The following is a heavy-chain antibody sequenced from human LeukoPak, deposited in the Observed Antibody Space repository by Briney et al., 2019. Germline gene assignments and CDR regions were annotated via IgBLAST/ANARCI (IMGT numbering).Heavy chain of an antibody. D-gene: IGHD2-21*02. J-gene: IGHJ4*02. Sequence: GGSLRLSCAASGFTFSSYALSWVRQAPGKGLEWVSAISGSGGSTYYADSVKGRFTISRDNSKNTPYLQMNSLRAEDTAVYYCAKVLVVVVTATQYYFDYWGQGTLVTVSS. CDR1: GFTFSSYA. V-gene: IGHV3-23*01. CDR3: AKVLVVVVTATQYYFDY. CDR2: ISGSGGST.